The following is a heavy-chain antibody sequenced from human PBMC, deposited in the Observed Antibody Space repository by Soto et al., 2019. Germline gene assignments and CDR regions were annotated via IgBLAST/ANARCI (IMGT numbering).Heavy chain of an antibody. J-gene: IGHJ3*02. V-gene: IGHV3-33*01. Sequence: QVQLVESGGGVVKPGRSLRLSCAASGFTFSSYGMNWVRQAPGKGLEWVAVIWYDGSNKYYADSVTGRCTISRDNSKNTRYLQINNMRTEDTAVYYCSRCSSSFSAPRDAFDIWGQGTMVTVSS. CDR1: GFTFSSYG. CDR2: IWYDGSNK. D-gene: IGHD6-6*01. CDR3: SRCSSSFSAPRDAFDI.